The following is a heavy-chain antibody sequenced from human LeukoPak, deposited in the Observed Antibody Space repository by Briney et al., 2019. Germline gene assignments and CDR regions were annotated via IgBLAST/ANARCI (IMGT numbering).Heavy chain of an antibody. J-gene: IGHJ3*02. CDR1: GGTFSSYA. D-gene: IGHD3-3*01. CDR3: AREGRFPPHPIDIDDAFDI. V-gene: IGHV1-69*05. CDR2: IIPIFGTA. Sequence: GASVKVSCKASGGTFSSYAISWVRQAPGQGLEWMGGIIPIFGTANYAQKFQGRVTITTDESTSTAYMELSSLRSEDTAVYYCAREGRFPPHPIDIDDAFDIWGQGTMVTVSS.